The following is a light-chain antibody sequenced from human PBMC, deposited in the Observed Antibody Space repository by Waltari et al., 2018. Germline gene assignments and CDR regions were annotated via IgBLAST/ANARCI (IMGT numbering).Light chain of an antibody. CDR2: QVS. CDR1: QSLVYSDGNTY. Sequence: DVVMTQSPLSLSVTLGQPASIACWSSQSLVYSDGNTYWYWFQQRPGQSPRPLIYQVSNRDSEVPDRFSGSGSGTDFTLKISRVEAEDVGVYYCLQGTHWPWTFGQGTKVEIK. CDR3: LQGTHWPWT. J-gene: IGKJ1*01. V-gene: IGKV2-30*01.